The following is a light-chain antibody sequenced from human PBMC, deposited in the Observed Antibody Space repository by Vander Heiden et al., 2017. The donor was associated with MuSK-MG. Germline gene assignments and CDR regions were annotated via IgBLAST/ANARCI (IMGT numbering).Light chain of an antibody. CDR2: DVS. J-gene: IGLJ3*02. V-gene: IGLV2-14*01. CDR1: SSDVGAYAY. CDR3: CSYTSSSTV. Sequence: QSALTQPASASGSPGQSITISCTGTSSDVGAYAYVSWYPQHPGKAPTLMIYDVSYRPSGVPTRFSGSKSGNTASLTISGLQSEDEADYYCCSYTSSSTVFGGGTKLTVL.